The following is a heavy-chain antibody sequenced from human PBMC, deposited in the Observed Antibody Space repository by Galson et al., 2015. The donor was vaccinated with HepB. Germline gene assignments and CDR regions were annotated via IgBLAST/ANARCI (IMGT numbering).Heavy chain of an antibody. D-gene: IGHD2-2*01. V-gene: IGHV1-58*01. CDR2: IVVGSTNT. Sequence: SVKVSCKASGFNFTSSTVQWVRQARGQRLEWIGCIVVGSTNTNYAQKFRQRVTITRDMSTSTAFMYLSGLESGDTAMYYCASSLVVPAGIEYYYYAMDVWGQGTTVTVSS. CDR1: GFNFTSST. CDR3: ASSLVVPAGIEYYYYAMDV. J-gene: IGHJ6*02.